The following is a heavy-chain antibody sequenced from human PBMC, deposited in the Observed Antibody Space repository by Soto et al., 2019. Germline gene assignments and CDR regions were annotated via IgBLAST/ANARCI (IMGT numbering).Heavy chain of an antibody. J-gene: IGHJ5*02. D-gene: IGHD2-8*01. Sequence: QVQLQESGPGLVKPSQTLSLTCTVSGGSISSGGYYWSWIRQHPGKGLEWIGYIYYSGSTYYNTSLKRRVTRSVDTSKNQFSLKLSSVTAADTAVYYCAAGMENWFDPWGQGTLVTVSS. V-gene: IGHV4-31*03. CDR1: GGSISSGGYY. CDR2: IYYSGST. CDR3: AAGMENWFDP.